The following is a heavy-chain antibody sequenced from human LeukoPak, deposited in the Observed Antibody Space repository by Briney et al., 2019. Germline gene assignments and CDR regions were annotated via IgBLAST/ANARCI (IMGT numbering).Heavy chain of an antibody. D-gene: IGHD1-1*01. V-gene: IGHV3-23*01. Sequence: GGSLRLSCAASGFTFSSYAMTWVRQAPGKGLEWVSAISGSGGSTNYADSVMGRFTISRDNAKNSLYLQMNSLRDEDTAVYYCARSGNYDYWGQGTLVTVSS. CDR3: ARSGNYDY. CDR2: ISGSGGST. J-gene: IGHJ4*02. CDR1: GFTFSSYA.